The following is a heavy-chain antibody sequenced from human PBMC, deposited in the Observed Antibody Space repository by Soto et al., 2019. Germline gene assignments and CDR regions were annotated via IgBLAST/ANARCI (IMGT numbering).Heavy chain of an antibody. J-gene: IGHJ4*02. Sequence: EVQLVESGGGLVQPGRSLRLSCAASGFTFDDYAMHWVRQPPWKGLVWVSNMTWNRGNLGYADSVKGRFTICRENAKNSLYLQMNSLRGEDTAMYYFAKRASTTVFYLNEYWGQGTLVTVFS. D-gene: IGHD1-1*01. CDR1: GFTFDDYA. CDR3: AKRASTTVFYLNEY. V-gene: IGHV3-9*01. CDR2: MTWNRGNL.